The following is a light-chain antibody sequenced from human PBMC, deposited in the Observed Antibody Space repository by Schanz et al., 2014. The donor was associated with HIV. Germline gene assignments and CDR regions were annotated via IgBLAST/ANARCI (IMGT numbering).Light chain of an antibody. CDR2: AAS. CDR3: QSYAGS. V-gene: IGKV3-20*01. J-gene: IGKJ3*01. Sequence: IVLTQSPGTLSLSPGERGTLSCRASQSISSSLLAWYQKKPGQAPTLLIYAASSRASGIPDRFSGSGSGADFTLTISGLEPEDFAVYYCQSYAGSFGPGTKVD. CDR1: QSISSSL.